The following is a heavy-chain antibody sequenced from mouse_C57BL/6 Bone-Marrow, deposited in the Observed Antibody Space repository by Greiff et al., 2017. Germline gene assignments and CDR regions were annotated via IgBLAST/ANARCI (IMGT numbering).Heavy chain of an antibody. CDR3: ACTAWFAY. J-gene: IGHJ3*01. CDR1: GFNIKDYY. Sequence: VHVKQSGAELVKPGASVKLSCTASGFNIKDYYMHWVKQRNEQGLEWLGRIDPEDGETKYAPTFKGKATITADTSSNTAYLQLRSLTSEDTAVYYCACTAWFAYWGQGTLVTVSA. CDR2: IDPEDGET. V-gene: IGHV14-2*01.